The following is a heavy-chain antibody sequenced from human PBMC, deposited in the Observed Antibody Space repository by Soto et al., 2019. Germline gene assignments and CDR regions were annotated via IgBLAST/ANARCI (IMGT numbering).Heavy chain of an antibody. V-gene: IGHV3-23*01. CDR2: ISGSDGST. CDR1: RFTFSSYA. Sequence: EVQLLESGGGLVQPGGSLRLSCAASRFTFSSYAMSWVRQAPGKGLEWVSTISGSDGSTYYADSVKGRFTISRDNSKNTLYLQMNSLRAEDTAVYYCAKEYSSGWYYFDYWGQGTLVTVSS. J-gene: IGHJ4*02. D-gene: IGHD6-19*01. CDR3: AKEYSSGWYYFDY.